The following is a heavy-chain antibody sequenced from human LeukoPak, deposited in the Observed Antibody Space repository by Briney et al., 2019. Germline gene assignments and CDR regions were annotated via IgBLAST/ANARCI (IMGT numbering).Heavy chain of an antibody. CDR1: GFTFDDYA. Sequence: GRSLRLSCAASGFTFDDYAMHWVRQAPGKGLEWVSGISWNSGSIGYADSVKGRFTISRDNAKNSLYLQMNSLRAEDTALYYCAKDLWGGLVAGPFDYWGQGTLVTVSS. CDR2: ISWNSGSI. V-gene: IGHV3-9*01. CDR3: AKDLWGGLVAGPFDY. J-gene: IGHJ4*02. D-gene: IGHD6-19*01.